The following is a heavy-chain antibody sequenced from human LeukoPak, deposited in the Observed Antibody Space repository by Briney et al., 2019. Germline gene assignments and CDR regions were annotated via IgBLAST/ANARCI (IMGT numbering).Heavy chain of an antibody. V-gene: IGHV4-59*01. CDR3: GRDLDYVFDY. Sequence: SETLSLTCTVSGGSIRSYCWCWIRQPPGKGLEWVGCIYYSGCTNYNPSLESRVTITVDTSKNHFSLKLSSVAAADTAVDYCGRDLDYVFDYWGQGTLVTVSS. CDR2: IYYSGCT. CDR1: GGSIRSYC. J-gene: IGHJ4*02. D-gene: IGHD4-17*01.